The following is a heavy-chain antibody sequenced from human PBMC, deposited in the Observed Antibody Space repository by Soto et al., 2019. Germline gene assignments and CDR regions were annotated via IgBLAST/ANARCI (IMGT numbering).Heavy chain of an antibody. J-gene: IGHJ6*02. CDR1: GGTFSSYA. CDR2: IIPIFGPA. Sequence: GASVNVSCKASGGTFSSYAISWVRQAPGQGLELMGGIIPIFGPANYAQKFQGRVTSTADESTSTAYMELSSLRAEDTAVYYCAKSNGYSSSPVLRYYYYGMDVWGQGTADTVSS. V-gene: IGHV1-69*13. CDR3: AKSNGYSSSPVLRYYYYGMDV. D-gene: IGHD6-13*01.